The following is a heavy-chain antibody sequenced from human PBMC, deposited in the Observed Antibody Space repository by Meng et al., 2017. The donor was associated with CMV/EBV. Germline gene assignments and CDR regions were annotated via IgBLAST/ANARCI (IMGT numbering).Heavy chain of an antibody. J-gene: IGHJ6*02. Sequence: GGPLRLSCAASGFTVSSNYMSWVRQAPGKGLEWVSVIYSGGSTYYADSVKGRFTISRDNSKNTLYLQMNSLRAEDTAVYYCARPSEGYYYGMDVWGQGTTVTVSS. V-gene: IGHV3-53*01. CDR2: IYSGGST. D-gene: IGHD2-2*01. CDR3: ARPSEGYYYGMDV. CDR1: GFTVSSNY.